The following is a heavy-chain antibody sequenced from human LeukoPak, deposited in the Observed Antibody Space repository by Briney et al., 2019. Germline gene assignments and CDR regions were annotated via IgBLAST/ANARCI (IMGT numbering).Heavy chain of an antibody. CDR2: INSDGSST. CDR1: GFTFSSYW. V-gene: IGHV3-74*01. J-gene: IGHJ6*02. D-gene: IGHD3-10*01. CDR3: ARDPRRVDRFRFRDHYYYYGMDV. Sequence: ESGGSLRLSCAASGFTFSSYWMHWVRQAPGKGLVWVSRINSDGSSTSYADSVKGRFTISRDNAKNTLYLQMNSLRAEDTAVYYCARDPRRVDRFRFRDHYYYYGMDVWGQGTTVTVSS.